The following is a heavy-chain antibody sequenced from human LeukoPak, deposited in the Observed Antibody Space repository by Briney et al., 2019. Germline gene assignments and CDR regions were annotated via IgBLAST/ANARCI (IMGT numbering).Heavy chain of an antibody. D-gene: IGHD3-22*01. V-gene: IGHV1-8*01. J-gene: IGHJ4*02. CDR2: MNPNSGNT. CDR3: ARGSSLYYYDSSVLGY. Sequence: ASVKVSCKASGYTFTSYDINWVRQATGQGLEWMGWMNPNSGNTGYAQKFQGRVTMTRNTSISTAYMELSSLRPEDTAVYYCARGSSLYYYDSSVLGYWGQGTLVTVSS. CDR1: GYTFTSYD.